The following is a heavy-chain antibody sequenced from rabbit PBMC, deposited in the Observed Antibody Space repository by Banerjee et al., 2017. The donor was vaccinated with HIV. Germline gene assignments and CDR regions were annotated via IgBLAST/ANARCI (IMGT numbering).Heavy chain of an antibody. CDR3: ARSNTYYGMDL. CDR2: IYIGSTGSG. CDR1: GFTLSSGYW. Sequence: QSLEESGGDLVKPGASLTLTCTASGFTLSSGYWMCWVRQAPGKGLEWVACIYIGSTGSGYYATWAKGRFTISKTSSTTVTLQMTSLTAADTATYFCARSNTYYGMDLWGQGTLVTVS. J-gene: IGHJ6*01. V-gene: IGHV1S40*01.